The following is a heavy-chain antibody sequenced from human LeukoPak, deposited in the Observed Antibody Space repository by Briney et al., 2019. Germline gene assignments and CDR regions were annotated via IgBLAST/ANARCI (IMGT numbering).Heavy chain of an antibody. CDR2: FYHSVST. V-gene: IGHV4-38-2*01. CDR1: GYSISSGYY. Sequence: PSETLSLTCAVSGYSISSGYYWGWIRQPPGKGLEGIGSFYHSVSTYYNPSLKSRVTISVDTSKNQFSLKLSSVTAADTAVYYCARSPVLDAFDIWGQGTMVTVSS. CDR3: ARSPVLDAFDI. J-gene: IGHJ3*02.